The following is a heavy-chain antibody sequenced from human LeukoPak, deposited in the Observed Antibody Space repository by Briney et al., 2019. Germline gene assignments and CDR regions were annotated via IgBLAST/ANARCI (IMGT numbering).Heavy chain of an antibody. D-gene: IGHD2-21*02. J-gene: IGHJ6*03. CDR2: MHPNSGDT. Sequence: ASVKVSCKASGYTFTGYYIHWVRQAPGQGLEWMTWMHPNSGDTNYAQEFQGRVTMTRDTSISTAYMELSSLRPDDTAVYSCARGVTARGFYYYMDIWGNGTTVTISS. V-gene: IGHV1-2*02. CDR3: ARGVTARGFYYYMDI. CDR1: GYTFTGYY.